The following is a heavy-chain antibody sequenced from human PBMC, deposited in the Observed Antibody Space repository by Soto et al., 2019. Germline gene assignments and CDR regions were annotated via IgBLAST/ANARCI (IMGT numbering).Heavy chain of an antibody. J-gene: IGHJ4*02. Sequence: AASVKVSCKASGYTFTSYGISWVRQAPGQGLEWMGWISAYNGNTNYAQKLQGRVTMTTDTSTSTAYMELRSLRSDDTAVYYCARDPPAPRRPKLYGDYVPFDYWGQGTLVTVSS. D-gene: IGHD4-17*01. V-gene: IGHV1-18*04. CDR1: GYTFTSYG. CDR3: ARDPPAPRRPKLYGDYVPFDY. CDR2: ISAYNGNT.